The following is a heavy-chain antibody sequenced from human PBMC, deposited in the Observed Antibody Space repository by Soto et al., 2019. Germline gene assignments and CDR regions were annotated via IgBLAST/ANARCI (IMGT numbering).Heavy chain of an antibody. CDR1: GFTFSSYS. CDR3: ATESAYTAMVVDY. J-gene: IGHJ4*01. D-gene: IGHD5-18*01. V-gene: IGHV3-21*01. Sequence: PGGSLRLSCAASGFTFSSYSMNWVRQAPGKGLEWVSSISCSGGNIYYADSVKGRFTISRDNAKNSLYLQMNSLRAEDTAVYYCATESAYTAMVVDYWGQGTLVTVSS. CDR2: ISCSGGNI.